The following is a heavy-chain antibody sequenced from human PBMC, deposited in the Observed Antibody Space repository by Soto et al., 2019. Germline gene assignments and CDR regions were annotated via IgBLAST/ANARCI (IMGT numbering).Heavy chain of an antibody. CDR1: GFTFSSYA. CDR2: ISYDGSNK. V-gene: IGHV3-30-3*01. D-gene: IGHD2-2*01. Sequence: GGSLRLSCAASGFTFSSYAMHWVRQAPGKGLEWVAVISYDGSNKYYADSVKGRFTISRDNSKNTLYLQMNSLRAEDTAVYYCARDSKEPGYGMDVWGQGTTVTVSS. J-gene: IGHJ6*02. CDR3: ARDSKEPGYGMDV.